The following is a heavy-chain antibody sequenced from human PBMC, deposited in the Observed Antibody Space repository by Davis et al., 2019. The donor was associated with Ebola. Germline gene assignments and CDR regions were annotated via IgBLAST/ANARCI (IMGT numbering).Heavy chain of an antibody. Sequence: GGSLRLSCAASGFTFSNARMSWVRQAPGKGLEWVANIKQDGSEKYYVDSVKGRFTISRDNAKNSLYLQMNSLRAEDTAVYYCASVVVGATIHWGQGTLVTVSS. D-gene: IGHD1-26*01. CDR3: ASVVVGATIH. V-gene: IGHV3-7*01. J-gene: IGHJ4*02. CDR1: GFTFSNAR. CDR2: IKQDGSEK.